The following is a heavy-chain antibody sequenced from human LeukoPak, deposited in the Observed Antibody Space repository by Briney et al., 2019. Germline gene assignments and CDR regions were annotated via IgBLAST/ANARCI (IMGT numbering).Heavy chain of an antibody. V-gene: IGHV3-21*01. CDR3: ARIGAGYSRDY. CDR2: IVGSSYT. J-gene: IGHJ4*02. D-gene: IGHD6-13*01. CDR1: GFTFSNFA. Sequence: GRSEGLFCAASGFTFSNFAKTWVRQAPGKGLEWVSSIVGSSYTYYADSLKGRFTISRDNAKNSLYLQMNSLRAEDTAVYYCARIGAGYSRDYWGQ.